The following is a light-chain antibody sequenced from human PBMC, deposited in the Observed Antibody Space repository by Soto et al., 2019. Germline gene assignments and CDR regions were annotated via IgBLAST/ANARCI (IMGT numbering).Light chain of an antibody. Sequence: DIQMTQSPSTLSASVGDRVTITCRASQSISSWLAWYQQKPGKAPKLLIYDASSLESGVPSRFSASGSGTEFTLTISSLQPDDFATYSCQQYNSYSRLTFGGGTKVDIK. CDR3: QQYNSYSRLT. V-gene: IGKV1-5*01. CDR1: QSISSW. CDR2: DAS. J-gene: IGKJ4*01.